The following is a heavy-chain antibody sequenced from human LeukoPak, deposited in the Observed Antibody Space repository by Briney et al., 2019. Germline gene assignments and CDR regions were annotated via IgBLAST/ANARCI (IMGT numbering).Heavy chain of an antibody. CDR1: GGSISSGGYY. V-gene: IGHV4-31*03. D-gene: IGHD3-10*01. Sequence: SETLSLTCTVSGGSISSGGYYWSWIRQRPGKGLEWIGYIYYSGSTYYNPSLKSRVTISVDTSKNQFSLKLSSVTAADTAVYYCARGLGVPPDYWGQGTLVTVSS. CDR3: ARGLGVPPDY. J-gene: IGHJ4*02. CDR2: IYYSGST.